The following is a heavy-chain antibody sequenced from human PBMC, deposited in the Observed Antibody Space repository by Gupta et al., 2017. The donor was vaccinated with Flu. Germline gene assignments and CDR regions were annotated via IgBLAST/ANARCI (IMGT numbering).Heavy chain of an antibody. J-gene: IGHJ4*02. CDR1: GGSFNDYY. Sequence: QVQLQQWGAGLSKPSETLSLTCAVYGGSFNDYYWTWIRQPPGKGLEWIGEINHLGTTNYSPSLESRVTISVDTSKNQFSLKLSSVSAADTAVYFCARTVIIVGSYYFDYWGQGTLVTVSA. V-gene: IGHV4-34*01. CDR2: INHLGTT. D-gene: IGHD3-22*01. CDR3: ARTVIIVGSYYFDY.